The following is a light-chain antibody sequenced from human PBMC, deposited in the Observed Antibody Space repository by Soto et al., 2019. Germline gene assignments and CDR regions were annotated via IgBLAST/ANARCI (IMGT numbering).Light chain of an antibody. CDR1: SSDVGGYNY. CDR3: SSYTGSSPSYV. Sequence: QSVLTQPASVSGSPGQSITISCTGTSSDVGGYNYVSWYQHHPGKAPELMIYDVTNRPSGVSHRFSGSKSGNSASLTISGFQAEDEADYYCSSYTGSSPSYVFGAGTKVTV. V-gene: IGLV2-14*03. J-gene: IGLJ1*01. CDR2: DVT.